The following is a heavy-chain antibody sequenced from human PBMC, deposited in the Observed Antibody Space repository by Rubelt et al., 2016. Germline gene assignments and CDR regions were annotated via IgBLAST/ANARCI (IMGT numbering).Heavy chain of an antibody. Sequence: VQLQQWGAGLLKPSETLSLTCAVYGGSFSGYYWSWIRQPPGKGLEWVSAISGSGGSTYYADSVKGRFTISRDNSKNTLYLQMNSLRAEDTAVYYCAKDPNWLLVHWGQGTLVTVSS. J-gene: IGHJ4*02. CDR3: AKDPNWLLVH. V-gene: IGHV3-23*01. D-gene: IGHD3-9*01. CDR1: GGSFSGYY. CDR2: ISGSGGST.